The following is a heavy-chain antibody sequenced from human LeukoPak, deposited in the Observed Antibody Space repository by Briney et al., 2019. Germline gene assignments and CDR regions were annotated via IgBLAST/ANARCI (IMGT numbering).Heavy chain of an antibody. D-gene: IGHD4-11*01. Sequence: SETLSLTCAVYGGSFSGYYWSWIRQPPGKGLEWIGEINHSGSTNYNPSLKSRVTISVDTSKNQFSLKLGSVTAADTAVYYCARTYYSNRYFDYWGQGTLVTVSS. J-gene: IGHJ4*02. CDR1: GGSFSGYY. CDR3: ARTYYSNRYFDY. CDR2: INHSGST. V-gene: IGHV4-34*01.